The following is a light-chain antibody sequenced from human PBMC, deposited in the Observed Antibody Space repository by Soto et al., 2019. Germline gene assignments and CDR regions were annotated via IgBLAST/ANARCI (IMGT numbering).Light chain of an antibody. Sequence: QSALTQPPSASGSPEQSVTIPCTGTSSDVGGYDHVSWYQQHPGKAPKLMIYEVSNRPSGVSNRFSGSKSGNTASLTISGLQAEDEADYYCSSYTSSSTLVFGTGTKVTVL. CDR2: EVS. CDR3: SSYTSSSTLV. J-gene: IGLJ1*01. CDR1: SSDVGGYDH. V-gene: IGLV2-14*01.